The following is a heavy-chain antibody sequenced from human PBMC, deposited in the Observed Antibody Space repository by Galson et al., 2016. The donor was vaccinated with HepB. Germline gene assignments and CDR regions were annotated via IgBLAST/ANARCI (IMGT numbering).Heavy chain of an antibody. CDR1: GFTFSNYW. J-gene: IGHJ3*02. CDR3: ARGGKGGFDI. CDR2: IKQDGTQK. D-gene: IGHD3-16*01. Sequence: LRLSCAASGFTFSNYWMSWVRQAPGEGLEWLVNIKQDGTQKDYVDSVKGRFTISRDNAKNSLYLQMNSLRVEDTAVYYCARGGKGGFDIWGQGTMVTVSS. V-gene: IGHV3-7*01.